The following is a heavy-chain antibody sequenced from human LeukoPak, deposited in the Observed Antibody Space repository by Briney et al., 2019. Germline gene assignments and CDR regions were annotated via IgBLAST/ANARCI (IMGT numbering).Heavy chain of an antibody. CDR1: GGTFSSYA. CDR2: IIPIFGIA. J-gene: IGHJ5*02. D-gene: IGHD4-17*01. Sequence: SVKVSCKASGGTFSSYAIRWVRQAPGQGLEWMGRIIPIFGIANYAQKFQGRVTITADKSTGTAYMELSSLRSEDTAVYYCAREGLRSFKWFDPWGQGTLVTVSS. V-gene: IGHV1-69*04. CDR3: AREGLRSFKWFDP.